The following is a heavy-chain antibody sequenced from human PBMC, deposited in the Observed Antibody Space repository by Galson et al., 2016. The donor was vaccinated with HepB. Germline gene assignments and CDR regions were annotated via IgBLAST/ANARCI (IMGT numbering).Heavy chain of an antibody. Sequence: SVKVSCKASGYTFTYHSMHWVRQAPGQRLEWMGWINAGSGHTRYSQKFQGRVTITRDTSANTAYVVLSSLRSEDTTVYYCARDLGVPGSPLDNWGQGTLVTVSS. CDR1: GYTFTYHS. J-gene: IGHJ4*02. D-gene: IGHD6-19*01. CDR2: INAGSGHT. CDR3: ARDLGVPGSPLDN. V-gene: IGHV1-3*01.